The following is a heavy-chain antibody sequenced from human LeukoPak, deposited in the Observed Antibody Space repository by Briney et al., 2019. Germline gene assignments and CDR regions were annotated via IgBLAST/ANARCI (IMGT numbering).Heavy chain of an antibody. V-gene: IGHV4-4*07. Sequence: SETLSLTCTVSGGSISSYYWSWIRQPAGKGLEWIGRIYTSGSTNYNPSLKSRVTMSVDTSKNQFSLKLSSVTAADTAVYYCARLGYYDVLTGYSHYFDYWGQGNPVTVSS. D-gene: IGHD3-9*01. J-gene: IGHJ4*02. CDR1: GGSISSYY. CDR2: IYTSGST. CDR3: ARLGYYDVLTGYSHYFDY.